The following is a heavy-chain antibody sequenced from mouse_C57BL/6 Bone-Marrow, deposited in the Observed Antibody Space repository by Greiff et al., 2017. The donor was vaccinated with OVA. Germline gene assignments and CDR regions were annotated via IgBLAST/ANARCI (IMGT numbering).Heavy chain of an antibody. Sequence: VQLQQSGPELVKPGASVKISCKASGYAFSSSWMNWVKQRPGKGLEWIGRIYPGDGDTNYNGKFKGKATLTADKSSSTAYMQLSSLTSEDSSVYFCARSFNYYGSSYGFAYWGQGTLVTVAA. CDR1: GYAFSSSW. CDR2: IYPGDGDT. CDR3: ARSFNYYGSSYGFAY. D-gene: IGHD1-1*01. V-gene: IGHV1-82*01. J-gene: IGHJ3*01.